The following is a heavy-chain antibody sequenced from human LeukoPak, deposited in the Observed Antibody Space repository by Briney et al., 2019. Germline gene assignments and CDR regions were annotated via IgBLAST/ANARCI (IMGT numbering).Heavy chain of an antibody. Sequence: ASVKVSCKASGYTFTSYAMHWVRQAPGQRLEWMGWINAGNGNTKYSQKFQGRVTTTRDASASTAYMELSSLRSEDTAVYYCARRDSSGWYYFDYWGQGTLVTVSS. D-gene: IGHD6-19*01. CDR3: ARRDSSGWYYFDY. CDR2: INAGNGNT. V-gene: IGHV1-3*01. CDR1: GYTFTSYA. J-gene: IGHJ4*02.